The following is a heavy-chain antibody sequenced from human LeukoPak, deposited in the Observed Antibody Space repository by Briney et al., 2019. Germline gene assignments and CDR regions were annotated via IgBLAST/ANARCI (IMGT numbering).Heavy chain of an antibody. V-gene: IGHV1-24*01. CDR1: GYTLTELS. CDR2: FDPEDGET. D-gene: IGHD2-2*01. CDR3: ATALDCSSTCCHAFDI. J-gene: IGHJ3*02. Sequence: ASVKVSCKVSGYTLTELSMHWVRQAPGKGLEWMGGFDPEDGETIYAQKFQGRVTMTEDTSTDTAYMELSSLRSEDTAVYYCATALDCSSTCCHAFDIWGQGTMVTVSS.